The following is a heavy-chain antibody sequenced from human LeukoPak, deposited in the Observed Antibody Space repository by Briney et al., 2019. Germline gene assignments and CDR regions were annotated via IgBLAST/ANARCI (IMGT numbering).Heavy chain of an antibody. CDR3: ARSDSGTAST. Sequence: SESLSLTCTVSGGSISNSSYYWGWIRQPPGKGLEWIGSIYYSGSTYYNPSLKSRVTISVDTSKNQFSLKLSSVTAADTAVYYCARSDSGTASTWGQGTLVTVSS. CDR2: IYYSGST. J-gene: IGHJ5*02. CDR1: GGSISNSSYY. D-gene: IGHD6-13*01. V-gene: IGHV4-39*07.